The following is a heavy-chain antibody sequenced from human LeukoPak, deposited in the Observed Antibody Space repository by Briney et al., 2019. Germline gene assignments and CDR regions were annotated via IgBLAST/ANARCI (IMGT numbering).Heavy chain of an antibody. J-gene: IGHJ4*02. CDR3: ATDRNADILTGYYAPTRY. CDR2: FDPEDGET. CDR1: GYTLTELS. Sequence: PRASVKVSCKVSGYTLTELSMHWVRQAPGKGLEWMGGFDPEDGETIYAQKFQGRVTMTEDTSTDTAYMELSSLRSEDTAVYHCATDRNADILTGYYAPTRYWGQGTLVTVSS. V-gene: IGHV1-24*01. D-gene: IGHD3-9*01.